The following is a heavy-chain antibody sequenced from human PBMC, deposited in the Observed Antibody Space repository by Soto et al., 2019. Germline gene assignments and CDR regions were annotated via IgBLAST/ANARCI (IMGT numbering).Heavy chain of an antibody. CDR2: ISAAGDP. CDR3: ARTDRDFYGLDV. V-gene: IGHV3-13*05. CDR1: GFTFRNYD. Sequence: EVQLVESGGGLVQPGGSLRLSCEASGFTFRNYDMHWVRQGTGKGLEWVSGISAAGDPDYADSVEGRVTISRENAQTSFFLHMNSLRVGDTAVYYCARTDRDFYGLDVWGQGTTVIVSS. J-gene: IGHJ6*02.